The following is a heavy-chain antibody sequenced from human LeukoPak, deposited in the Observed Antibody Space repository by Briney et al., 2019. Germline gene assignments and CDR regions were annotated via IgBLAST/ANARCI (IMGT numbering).Heavy chain of an antibody. D-gene: IGHD2-15*01. J-gene: IGHJ6*03. CDR2: IYYSGST. CDR3: ARSEAQYGVVATHMDV. V-gene: IGHV4-30-4*08. CDR1: GGSISSGDYY. Sequence: SQTLSLTCTVSGGSISSGDYYWSWIRQPPGKGLEWIGYIYYSGSTYYNPSLKSRVTISVDTSKNQFSLKLSSVTAADTAVYYCARSEAQYGVVATHMDVWGKGTTVTVSS.